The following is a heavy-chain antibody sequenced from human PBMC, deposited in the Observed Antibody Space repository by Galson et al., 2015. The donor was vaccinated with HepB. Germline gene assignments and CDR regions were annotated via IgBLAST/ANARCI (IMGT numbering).Heavy chain of an antibody. Sequence: SLRLSCAASGLSFSSCGMHWVRQAPGKGLEWVAVISDDGSYKYYADSVRGRFTISRDNSKNTLYLQMNSLRAEDTVLYYCAKGGVDISSYGMDVWGQGTTVTVSS. CDR3: AKGGVDISSYGMDV. CDR2: ISDDGSYK. J-gene: IGHJ6*02. D-gene: IGHD3-9*01. V-gene: IGHV3-30*18. CDR1: GLSFSSCG.